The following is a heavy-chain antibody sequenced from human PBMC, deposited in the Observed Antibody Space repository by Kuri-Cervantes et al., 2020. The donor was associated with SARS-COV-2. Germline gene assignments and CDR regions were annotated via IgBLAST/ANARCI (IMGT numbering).Heavy chain of an antibody. V-gene: IGHV1-2*02. CDR3: GKAGGNSENFIEN. D-gene: IGHD4-23*01. J-gene: IGHJ4*02. CDR2: INPNNGDT. Sequence: ASVTVSCKASGYTLTAFYIHWVRQAPGQGLEWMGWINPNNGDTISAQEFRDRITMTRDTSISTTYMELSSLGSDDTAVYYCGKAGGNSENFIENWGQGTLVTVSS. CDR1: GYTLTAFY.